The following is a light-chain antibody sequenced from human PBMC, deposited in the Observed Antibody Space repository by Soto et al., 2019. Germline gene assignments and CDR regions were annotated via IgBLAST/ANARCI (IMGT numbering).Light chain of an antibody. J-gene: IGKJ4*01. CDR3: QQYRNWPPLT. Sequence: EIVMTQSPATLSVSLGERVTLSCRASQNINTDLVWYQQKPGQAPRVLITGASTRATGVAARFSGSGSGTEFTLTISSVQSEDFAVYHCQQYRNWPPLTFGGGTKVEIK. CDR1: QNINTD. V-gene: IGKV3-15*01. CDR2: GAS.